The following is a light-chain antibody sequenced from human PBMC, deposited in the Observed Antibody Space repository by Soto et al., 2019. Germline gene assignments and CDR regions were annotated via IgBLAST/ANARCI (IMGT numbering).Light chain of an antibody. V-gene: IGKV3-20*01. CDR1: QSVSSSY. CDR3: QQYGSSPPIT. Sequence: EIVLTQSPGTLSFPAGERATLSFRASQSVSSSYLAWYQQKPGQAPRLLIYGASSRATGIPDRFSGSGSGTDFTLTISRLEPEDFAVYYCQQYGSSPPITFGQGTRLEI. CDR2: GAS. J-gene: IGKJ5*01.